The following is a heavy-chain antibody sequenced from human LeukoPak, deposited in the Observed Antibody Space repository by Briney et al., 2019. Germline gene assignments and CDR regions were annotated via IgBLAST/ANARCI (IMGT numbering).Heavy chain of an antibody. Sequence: GRSLRLSCAASGFTFSSYWMSWVRQAPGKGLEWVANIKQDGSEKYYVDSVKGRFTISRDNAKNSLYLQMNSLRAEDTAVYFCARDDLLTDDAFDLWGQGTMVTVSS. CDR2: IKQDGSEK. V-gene: IGHV3-7*01. J-gene: IGHJ3*01. CDR3: ARDDLLTDDAFDL. CDR1: GFTFSSYW.